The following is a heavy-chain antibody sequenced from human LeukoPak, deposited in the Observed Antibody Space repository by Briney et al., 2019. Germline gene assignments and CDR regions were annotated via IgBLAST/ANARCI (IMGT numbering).Heavy chain of an antibody. V-gene: IGHV3-74*01. Sequence: GGSLNHPCAASGFTFSSYWIHWVRQAPGKGLVWVSRVKSDGSSTNYADSVKGRFTVSRDNAKNTLILQMNSLGGEDTAVYYCARGGSPPEALGDTFDVWVHGMFITVSS. J-gene: IGHJ3*01. CDR1: GFTFSSYW. D-gene: IGHD1-14*01. CDR2: VKSDGSST. CDR3: ARGGSPPEALGDTFDV.